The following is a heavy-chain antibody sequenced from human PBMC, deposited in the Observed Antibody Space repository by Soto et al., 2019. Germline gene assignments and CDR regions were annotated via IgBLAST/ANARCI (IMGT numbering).Heavy chain of an antibody. CDR3: ARAPKVSGSSQTRPDF. CDR2: ISQSGNT. Sequence: SETLSLTCSIYSGSFSGYYLSWIRQPPGKGLEWIVEISQSGNTNYSPSLKSRVSISIDTSKKQFSLNLASVSAADTAVYYCARAPKVSGSSQTRPDFWGQGTLVTVSS. CDR1: SGSFSGYY. V-gene: IGHV4-34*01. J-gene: IGHJ4*02. D-gene: IGHD6-6*01.